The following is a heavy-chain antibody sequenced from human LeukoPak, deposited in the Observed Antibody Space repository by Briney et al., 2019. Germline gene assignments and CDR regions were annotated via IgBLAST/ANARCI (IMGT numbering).Heavy chain of an antibody. J-gene: IGHJ5*02. CDR1: GFTFSSYW. CDR3: ARDSSGYGELWFDP. D-gene: IGHD3-22*01. V-gene: IGHV3-7*03. Sequence: GGSLRLSCAASGFTFSSYWMSWVRQAPGKGLEWVANIKQDGSEKYYVDSVKGRFTISRDNAKNSLYLQMNSLRAEGTAVYYCARDSSGYGELWFDPWGQGTLVTVSS. CDR2: IKQDGSEK.